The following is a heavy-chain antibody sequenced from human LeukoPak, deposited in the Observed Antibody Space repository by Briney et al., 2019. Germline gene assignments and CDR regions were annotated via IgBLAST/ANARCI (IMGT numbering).Heavy chain of an antibody. V-gene: IGHV3-23*01. Sequence: GGSLRLSCAASGFTFSNYAMSWVRQAPGKGLEWVSSISGTGGSTYYADSVKGRFTISRDNSKNTLYLQMNSLRAEDTAVYYCAKSLPYYYDSSGLDYWGQGTLVTVSS. CDR1: GFTFSNYA. D-gene: IGHD3-22*01. CDR3: AKSLPYYYDSSGLDY. CDR2: ISGTGGST. J-gene: IGHJ4*02.